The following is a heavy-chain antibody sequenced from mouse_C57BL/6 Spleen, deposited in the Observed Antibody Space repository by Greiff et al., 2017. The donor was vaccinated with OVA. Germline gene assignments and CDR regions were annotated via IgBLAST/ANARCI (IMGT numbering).Heavy chain of an antibody. J-gene: IGHJ1*03. CDR1: GYTFTSYW. CDR3: ARPYGSSLGWYFDV. Sequence: QVQLQQPGAELVKPGASVKMSCKASGYTFTSYWITWVKQRPGQGLAWIGDIYPGSGSTNSTEKFKSKATLTVDPSSSTAYMQLSSLTSEDSAVYYWARPYGSSLGWYFDVWGTGTTVTVSS. D-gene: IGHD1-1*01. CDR2: IYPGSGST. V-gene: IGHV1-55*01.